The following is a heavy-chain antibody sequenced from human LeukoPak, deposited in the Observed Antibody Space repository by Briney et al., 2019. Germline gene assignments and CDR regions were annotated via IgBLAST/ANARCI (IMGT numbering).Heavy chain of an antibody. CDR1: GGSINDNY. D-gene: IGHD3-10*01. V-gene: IGHV4-59*08. CDR3: ARPVLLWFGEEEDAFDI. CDR2: INYSWDT. J-gene: IGHJ3*02. Sequence: SETLSLTCTVSGGSINDNYWTWIRQSPGKGLEWIAYINYSWDTNYNPSLKSRVTISIDTSKSQFSLRVSSVTAADTAVYYCARPVLLWFGEEEDAFDIWGQGTMVTVSS.